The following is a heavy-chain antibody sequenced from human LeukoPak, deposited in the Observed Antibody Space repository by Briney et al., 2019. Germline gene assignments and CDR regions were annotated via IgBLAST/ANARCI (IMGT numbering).Heavy chain of an antibody. CDR3: ARRNLQGGLEY. V-gene: IGHV4-59*01. CDR2: MSFSGST. Sequence: PSETLSLTCTVSGDSISSYYWSWIRQPPGKGLEWIGYMSFSGSTNYNASLKSRVTMSVDIPKNHFSLKLRSVTAGDTAVYYCARRNLQGGLEYWGQGALVTVSS. D-gene: IGHD1-14*01. CDR1: GDSISSYY. J-gene: IGHJ4*02.